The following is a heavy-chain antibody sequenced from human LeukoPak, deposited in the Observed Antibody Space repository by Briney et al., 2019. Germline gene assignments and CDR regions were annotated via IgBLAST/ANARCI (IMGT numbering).Heavy chain of an antibody. CDR1: GGSISGSSYY. CDR3: ARRHSSSWSH. Sequence: SETLSLTCTVSGGSISGSSYYWGWIRQPPGKGLEWIGSVYYSGSAYYNPSLKSRVTISVDTSKNQFSLKLTSVTAADTAVYYCARRHSSSWSHWGQGALVTVSS. D-gene: IGHD6-13*01. CDR2: VYYSGSA. J-gene: IGHJ4*02. V-gene: IGHV4-39*01.